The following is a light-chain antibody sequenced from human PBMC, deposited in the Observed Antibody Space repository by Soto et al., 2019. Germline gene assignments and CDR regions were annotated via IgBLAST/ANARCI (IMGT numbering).Light chain of an antibody. CDR3: ASWDDSLNGWV. CDR1: SSNIGSKT. J-gene: IGLJ3*02. V-gene: IGLV1-44*01. Sequence: QSVLTQPPSASGTPGQRVPISCSGSSSNIGSKTVNWYQQVPGTAPKLLIHSNNQRPSGVPDRFSGSKSGTSASRAISGLQPEDEADYYCASWDDSLNGWVFGGGTKLTVL. CDR2: SNN.